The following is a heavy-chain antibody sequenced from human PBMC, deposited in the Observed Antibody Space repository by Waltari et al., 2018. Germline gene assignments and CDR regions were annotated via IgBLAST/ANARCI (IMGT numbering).Heavy chain of an antibody. D-gene: IGHD5-12*01. CDR3: ALKVATIGGYYYYGMDV. J-gene: IGHJ6*02. Sequence: QVQLVQSGAEVKKPGSSVKVSCKASGGTFSSYAISWVRQAPGQGLEWMGGIIPILGIANYAQKCQGRVTITADKSTSTAYMELSSLRSEDTAVYYCALKVATIGGYYYYGMDVWGQGTTVTVSS. V-gene: IGHV1-69*10. CDR2: IIPILGIA. CDR1: GGTFSSYA.